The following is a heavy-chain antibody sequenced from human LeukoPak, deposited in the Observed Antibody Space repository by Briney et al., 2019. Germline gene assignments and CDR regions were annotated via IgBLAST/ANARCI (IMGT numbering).Heavy chain of an antibody. CDR3: AKDLEEYCSGGSCYSCDY. Sequence: GGSLRLSCAASGFTFSSYGMHWVRQAPGKGLEWVGVMWYDGSNKYYADSVKGRFTISRDNSKNTLYLQMNSLRAEDTAVYYCAKDLEEYCSGGSCYSCDYWGQGTLVTVSS. J-gene: IGHJ4*02. CDR2: MWYDGSNK. V-gene: IGHV3-33*06. D-gene: IGHD2-15*01. CDR1: GFTFSSYG.